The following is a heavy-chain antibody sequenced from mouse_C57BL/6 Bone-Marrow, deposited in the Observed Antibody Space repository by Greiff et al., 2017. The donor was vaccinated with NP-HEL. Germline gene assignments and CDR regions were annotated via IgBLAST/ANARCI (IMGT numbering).Heavy chain of an antibody. CDR3: ANLLWYY. D-gene: IGHD2-1*01. Sequence: EVHLVESGGGLVKPGGSLKLSCAASGFTFSDYGMHWVRQAPEKGLEWVAYISSGSSTIYYADTVKGRFTISRDNAKNTLFLQMNSLRSEDTAMYYCANLLWYYWGKGTTLTVSS. CDR2: ISSGSSTI. V-gene: IGHV5-17*01. J-gene: IGHJ2*01. CDR1: GFTFSDYG.